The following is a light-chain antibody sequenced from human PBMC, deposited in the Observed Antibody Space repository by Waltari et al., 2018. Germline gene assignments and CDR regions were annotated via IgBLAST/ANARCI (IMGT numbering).Light chain of an antibody. CDR3: QQANTYPFP. Sequence: DIQMSQSPSSLSASVGDRVTITCRASQDISSRLNWYHEKPGKAPTLLIYSSGRLIGGVPLRFTGSGSVTEFTLTINNLRPEDPGTYHCQQANTYPFPFGGGTKVEIK. CDR2: SSG. CDR1: QDISSR. J-gene: IGKJ4*01. V-gene: IGKV1-17*02.